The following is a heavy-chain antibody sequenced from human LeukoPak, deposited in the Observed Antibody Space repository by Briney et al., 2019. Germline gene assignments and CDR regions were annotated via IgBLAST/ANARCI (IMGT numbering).Heavy chain of an antibody. CDR2: LLSGGST. Sequence: PGGSLRLSCAASGFTVSTNYMTWVRPAPGGGREWVSALLSGGSTHYAGSVKARFTISRDNYKNTLYLQRNNLRAEDTAVYYCARIGIGISGYIDYWGQGTLVTVS. D-gene: IGHD3-22*01. CDR1: GFTVSTNY. CDR3: ARIGIGISGYIDY. V-gene: IGHV3-66*01. J-gene: IGHJ4*02.